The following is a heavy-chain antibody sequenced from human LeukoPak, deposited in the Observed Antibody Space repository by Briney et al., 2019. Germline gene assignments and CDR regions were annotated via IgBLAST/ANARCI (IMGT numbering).Heavy chain of an antibody. CDR3: ARAEKVERATLTFNWVRPERCYYSGLDV. V-gene: IGHV4-34*01. D-gene: IGHD2-21*01. CDR2: IDHDGDA. Sequence: PSETLSLTCAIHGVPFSNYCWSWIRQSPGRELEWIVDIDHDGDATHNPSLRSRIGTAIDTSKNQFSLRLNSVTAADTAVYYCARAEKVERATLTFNWVRPERCYYSGLDVWGQGSAVIVSS. J-gene: IGHJ6*02. CDR1: GVPFSNYC.